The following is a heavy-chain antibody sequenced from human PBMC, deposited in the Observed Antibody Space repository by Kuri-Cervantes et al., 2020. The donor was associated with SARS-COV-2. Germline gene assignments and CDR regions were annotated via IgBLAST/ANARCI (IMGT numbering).Heavy chain of an antibody. CDR1: GFTFSSYW. J-gene: IGHJ3*01. CDR3: AKIAHVVVIAGAFDL. CDR2: IKQDGSEK. D-gene: IGHD2-21*01. V-gene: IGHV3-7*03. Sequence: GGSLRLSCAASGFTFSSYWMSWVRQAPGKGLEWVANIKQDGSEKYYVDSVKGRFTISRDNAKNSLYLQMNSLRAEDTAAYYCAKIAHVVVIAGAFDLWGQGTMVTVSS.